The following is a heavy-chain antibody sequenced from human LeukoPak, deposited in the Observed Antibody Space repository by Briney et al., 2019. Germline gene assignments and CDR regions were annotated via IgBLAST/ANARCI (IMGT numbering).Heavy chain of an antibody. J-gene: IGHJ6*02. CDR3: ARDTYYYGMDV. V-gene: IGHV3-33*01. Sequence: GGSLRLSCAASGFTFSSDGMHWVRQAPGKGLEWVAVIWFDGSEKYYADSVKGRFTISRDSSKNTLYLQMSSLRVEDTAVYYCARDTYYYGMDVWGQGTTVTVSS. CDR2: IWFDGSEK. CDR1: GFTFSSDG.